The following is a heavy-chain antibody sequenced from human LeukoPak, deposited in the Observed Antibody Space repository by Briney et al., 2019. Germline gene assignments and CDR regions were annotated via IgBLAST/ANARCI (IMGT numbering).Heavy chain of an antibody. CDR2: ISGSGGST. CDR1: GFTFSSYA. CDR3: ARVLHKRNYDSSDYYGS. V-gene: IGHV3-23*01. Sequence: GGSLRLSCAASGFTFSSYAMSWVRQAPGKGLEWVSAISGSGGSTYYADSVKGRFTISRDNAKNSLYLQLNSLRAEDTAVYYCARVLHKRNYDSSDYYGSWGQGTLVTVSS. J-gene: IGHJ5*02. D-gene: IGHD3-22*01.